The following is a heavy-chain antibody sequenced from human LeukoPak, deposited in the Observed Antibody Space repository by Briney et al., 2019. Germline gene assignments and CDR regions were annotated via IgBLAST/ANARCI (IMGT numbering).Heavy chain of an antibody. J-gene: IGHJ6*04. CDR1: GFTFSSYW. Sequence: PGGSLRLSCAASGFTFSSYWMHWVRQALGKGLVWVSRINSVGSSTSYADSVKGRFTISRDNAKNTLYLQMNSLRAEDTAVYYCARDRGSSCLDVWGKGTTVTVSS. CDR3: ARDRGSSCLDV. D-gene: IGHD6-13*01. CDR2: INSVGSST. V-gene: IGHV3-74*01.